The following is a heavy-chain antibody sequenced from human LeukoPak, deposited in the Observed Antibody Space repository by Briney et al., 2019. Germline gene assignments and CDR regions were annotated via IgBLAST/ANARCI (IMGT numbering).Heavy chain of an antibody. D-gene: IGHD3-3*01. J-gene: IGHJ5*02. Sequence: SETLSLTCTVSGGSISSYYWSWIRQPAGKGLEWIGRIYTSGSTNYNPSLKSRATMSVDTSKNQFSLKLSSVTAADTAVYYCARDGYYDFWSGYYLDIGWFDPWGQGTLVTVSS. CDR3: ARDGYYDFWSGYYLDIGWFDP. V-gene: IGHV4-4*07. CDR2: IYTSGST. CDR1: GGSISSYY.